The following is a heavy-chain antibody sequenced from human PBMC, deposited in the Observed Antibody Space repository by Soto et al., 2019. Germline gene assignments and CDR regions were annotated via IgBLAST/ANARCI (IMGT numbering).Heavy chain of an antibody. Sequence: EVQLVESGGGLVQPGGSLRLDCAASGLTFSASYMSWVRQAPGKGLEWVAIINGDGSQQTYVDSVKGRFTISRDNAKNSLFLQMSSLRVEDTAVYYCARDPAHGAMDYWGQRTLVTVSS. CDR2: INGDGSQQ. CDR3: ARDPAHGAMDY. CDR1: GLTFSASY. V-gene: IGHV3-7*01. J-gene: IGHJ4*02. D-gene: IGHD4-17*01.